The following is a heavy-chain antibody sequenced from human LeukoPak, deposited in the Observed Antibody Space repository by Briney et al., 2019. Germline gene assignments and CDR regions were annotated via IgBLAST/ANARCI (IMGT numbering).Heavy chain of an antibody. CDR2: IIPIFGTA. CDR3: ARDRANYGGNSGKFGSYYFDY. Sequence: EASVKVSCKASGGTFSSYAISWVRQAPGQGLEWMGGIIPIFGTANYAQKFQGRVTITADESTSTAYMELSSLRSEDTAVYYCARDRANYGGNSGKFGSYYFDYWGQGTLVTVSS. J-gene: IGHJ4*02. V-gene: IGHV1-69*01. D-gene: IGHD4-23*01. CDR1: GGTFSSYA.